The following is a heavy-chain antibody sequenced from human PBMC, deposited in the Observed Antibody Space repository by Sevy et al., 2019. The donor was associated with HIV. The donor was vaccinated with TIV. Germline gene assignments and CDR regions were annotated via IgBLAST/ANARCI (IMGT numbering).Heavy chain of an antibody. CDR1: GFTFSSYG. Sequence: GGSLRLSCAASGFTFSSYGMHWVRQAPGKGLEWVAVIWYDGSNKYYADSVKGRFTISRDNSKNTLYLQLNSLKAEDTAVYYCARDFNYGDCRNVLGAFDIWGQGTMVTVSS. CDR2: IWYDGSNK. V-gene: IGHV3-33*01. CDR3: ARDFNYGDCRNVLGAFDI. J-gene: IGHJ3*02. D-gene: IGHD4-17*01.